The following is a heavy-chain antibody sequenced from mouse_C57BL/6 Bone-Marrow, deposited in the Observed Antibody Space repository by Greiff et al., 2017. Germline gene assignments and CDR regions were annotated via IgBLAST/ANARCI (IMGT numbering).Heavy chain of an antibody. Sequence: EVMLVESGGGLVKPGGSLKLSCAASGFTFSSYAMSWVRQTPEKRLEWVATISDGGSYTYYPDNVQGRFTISRDNAKNNLYLQMSHLKSEDTAMYYCARENGRYYYAMDYWGQGTSVTVSS. CDR3: ARENGRYYYAMDY. J-gene: IGHJ4*01. CDR2: ISDGGSYT. D-gene: IGHD1-1*01. V-gene: IGHV5-4*01. CDR1: GFTFSSYA.